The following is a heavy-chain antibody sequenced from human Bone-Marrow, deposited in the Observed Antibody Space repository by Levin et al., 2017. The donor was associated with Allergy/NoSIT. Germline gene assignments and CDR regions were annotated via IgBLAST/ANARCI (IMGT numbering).Heavy chain of an antibody. Sequence: PGGSLRLSCAASGFTFSSYSMNWVRQAPGKGLEWVSSISSSSSYIYYADSVKGRFTISRDNAKNSLYLQMNSLRAEDTAVYYCARVGGGYWGDYGMDVWGQGTTVTVSS. CDR1: GFTFSSYS. V-gene: IGHV3-21*01. J-gene: IGHJ6*02. CDR2: ISSSSSYI. CDR3: ARVGGGYWGDYGMDV. D-gene: IGHD2-2*03.